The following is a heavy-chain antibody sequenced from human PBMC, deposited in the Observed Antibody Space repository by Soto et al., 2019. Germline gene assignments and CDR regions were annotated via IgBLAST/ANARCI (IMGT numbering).Heavy chain of an antibody. Sequence: EVQLVESGGGLVQPGGSLRLSCAASGFTFSDHYMEWVRQAPGKGLEWVGRIRNKANSYTTEYGASVKGRFTISRDDSKNSLSLQMNSLKTEDTAVYYCASAWFWELKYFGYWGQGTLVTVSS. J-gene: IGHJ4*02. D-gene: IGHD3-10*01. CDR2: IRNKANSYTT. CDR3: ASAWFWELKYFGY. V-gene: IGHV3-72*01. CDR1: GFTFSDHY.